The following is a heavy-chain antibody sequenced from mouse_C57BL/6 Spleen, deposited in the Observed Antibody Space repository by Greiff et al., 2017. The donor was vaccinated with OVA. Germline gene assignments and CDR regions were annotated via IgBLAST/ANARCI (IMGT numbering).Heavy chain of an antibody. CDR2: IRNKANGYTT. Sequence: EVKLMESGGGLVQPGGSLSLSCAASGFTFTDYYMSWVRQPPGKALEWLGFIRNKANGYTTEYSASVKGRFTISRDNSQSILYLQMNALRAEDSATYYCASSHWYFDVWGTGTTVTVSS. V-gene: IGHV7-3*01. J-gene: IGHJ1*03. CDR3: ASSHWYFDV. CDR1: GFTFTDYY.